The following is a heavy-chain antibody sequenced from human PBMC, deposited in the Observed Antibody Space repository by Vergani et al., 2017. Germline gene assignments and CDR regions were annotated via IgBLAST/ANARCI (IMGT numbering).Heavy chain of an antibody. CDR2: IIPIFGTA. Sequence: QVQLVQSGAEVKKPGSSVKVSCKASGGTFSSYAISWVRQAPGQGLEWMGGIIPIFGTANYAQKFQGRVTITADESTSTAYMELRSLSAEDTAVYYCAFTSRSKYQLFDYWGQGTLVTVSS. J-gene: IGHJ4*02. CDR1: GGTFSSYA. D-gene: IGHD2-2*01. V-gene: IGHV1-69*13. CDR3: AFTSRSKYQLFDY.